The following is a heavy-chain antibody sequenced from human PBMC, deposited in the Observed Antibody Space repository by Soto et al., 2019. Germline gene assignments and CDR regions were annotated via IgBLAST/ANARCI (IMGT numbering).Heavy chain of an antibody. D-gene: IGHD3-3*01. CDR1: GGSFSGYH. CDR2: INHSGST. Sequence: SESLSLTCAAYGGSFSGYHWSWIRQPPGKGLEWIGEINHSGSTNYNPSLKSRVTVSGDTSKNQFSLKLSSVTAADTAVYYCARFYDFWSGYSATYHGIDVWGQGTTVTVS. J-gene: IGHJ6*02. V-gene: IGHV4-34*01. CDR3: ARFYDFWSGYSATYHGIDV.